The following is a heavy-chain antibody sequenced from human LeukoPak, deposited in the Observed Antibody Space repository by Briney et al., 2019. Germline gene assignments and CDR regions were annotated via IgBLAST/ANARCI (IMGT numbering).Heavy chain of an antibody. CDR1: GGSLSSYY. D-gene: IGHD1-26*01. CDR2: IYYSGST. V-gene: IGHV4-59*01. CDR3: ARGRIVGATNYYFDY. J-gene: IGHJ4*02. Sequence: SETLSLTCTVSGGSLSSYYWSWIRQPPGKGLEWIGYIYYSGSTNYNPSLKSRVTISVDTSKNQFSLKLSSVTAADTAVYYCARGRIVGATNYYFDYWGQGTLVTVSS.